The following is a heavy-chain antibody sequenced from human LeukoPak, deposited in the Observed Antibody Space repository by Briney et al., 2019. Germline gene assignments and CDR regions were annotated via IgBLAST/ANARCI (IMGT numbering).Heavy chain of an antibody. CDR3: AREFVRFGELAYYYMDV. J-gene: IGHJ6*03. CDR1: GGSISSYY. Sequence: SETLSLTCTVSGGSISSYYWSWIRQPPGQGLGWIGYIYYSGSANYKPYLKSRVTMSVDTSKNQFSLKLSSVTAADTAVYYCAREFVRFGELAYYYMDVWGKGTTVTISS. V-gene: IGHV4-59*12. CDR2: IYYSGSA. D-gene: IGHD3-10*01.